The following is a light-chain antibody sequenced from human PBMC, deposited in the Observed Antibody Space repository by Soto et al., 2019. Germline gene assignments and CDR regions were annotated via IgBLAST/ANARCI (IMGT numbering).Light chain of an antibody. CDR2: WAS. J-gene: IGKJ2*01. CDR1: QSVLYSSNNKNY. CDR3: QQYYSTPRT. V-gene: IGKV4-1*01. Sequence: DIVMTQSPDSLAVSLGERATINCKSSQSVLYSSNNKNYFAWYQQKPGQPPKLLIYWASTRESGVPERFSGSGSGTDFTLTISSLQAEDVAVYYCQQYYSTPRTFGQGTKLEIK.